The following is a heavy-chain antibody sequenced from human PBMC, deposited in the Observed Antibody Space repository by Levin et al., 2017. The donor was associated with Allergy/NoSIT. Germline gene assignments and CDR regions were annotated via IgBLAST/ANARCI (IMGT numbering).Heavy chain of an antibody. CDR1: GFNFSNYG. Sequence: GGSLRLSCAASGFNFSNYGMHWVRQAPGKGLEWVAVIWYDGSNENYADSVKGRFAISRDNSKNTVHLQMNSLRAEDPAVYYWARDMRGPCDYWGQGSLVTVSS. CDR2: IWYDGSNE. V-gene: IGHV3-33*01. J-gene: IGHJ4*02. D-gene: IGHD3-16*01. CDR3: ARDMRGPCDY.